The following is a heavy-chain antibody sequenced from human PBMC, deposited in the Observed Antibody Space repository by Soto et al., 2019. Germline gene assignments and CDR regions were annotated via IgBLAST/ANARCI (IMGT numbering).Heavy chain of an antibody. Sequence: QVQLQESGPGLVKPSETLSLTCAVSGGSISSSSYYWGWIRQPPGKGLEWVGTIYYTGITYYYPSLKSRVTISVDTSKNQFSLQLTSVTAADAAVYFCARLDGSRWYHFDYWGQGTLVTVSS. J-gene: IGHJ4*02. CDR2: IYYTGIT. D-gene: IGHD6-13*01. CDR1: GGSISSSSYY. CDR3: ARLDGSRWYHFDY. V-gene: IGHV4-39*01.